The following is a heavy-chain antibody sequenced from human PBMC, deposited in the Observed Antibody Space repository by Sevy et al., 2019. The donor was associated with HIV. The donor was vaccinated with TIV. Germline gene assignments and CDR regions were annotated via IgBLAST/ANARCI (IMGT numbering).Heavy chain of an antibody. D-gene: IGHD2-2*01. CDR1: GFTFSTYT. J-gene: IGHJ4*02. CDR3: ARAAYYCSTTSCYLDY. CDR2: ISSSSSYI. Sequence: GGSLRLSCAASGFTFSTYTMNWVRQAPGKGLEWGSSISSSSSYIDYADSVKGRFTISRDNAKNSLYLQMNSLRVEDTALYYCARAAYYCSTTSCYLDYWGQGTLVTVSS. V-gene: IGHV3-21*01.